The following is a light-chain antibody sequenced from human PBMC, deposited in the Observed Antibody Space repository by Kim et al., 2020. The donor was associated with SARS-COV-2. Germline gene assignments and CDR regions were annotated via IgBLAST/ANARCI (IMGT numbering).Light chain of an antibody. CDR1: QSISTS. V-gene: IGKV3-15*01. J-gene: IGKJ2*01. CDR2: RAS. Sequence: EIVMTQSPATLSVSPGERVTLSCRASQSISTSLAWYQQKPGQSPRLLIYRASTRATAVPARFSGGGSGTEFTLTISSLQSEDFAVYYCQQYINWPPKYTFGQGTKLEI. CDR3: QQYINWPPKYT.